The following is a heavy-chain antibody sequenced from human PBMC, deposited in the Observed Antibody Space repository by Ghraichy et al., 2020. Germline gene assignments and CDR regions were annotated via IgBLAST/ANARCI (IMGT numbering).Heavy chain of an antibody. V-gene: IGHV4-34*01. CDR1: GGSFSGYY. J-gene: IGHJ4*02. CDR2: INHSGST. D-gene: IGHD6-19*01. Sequence: SETLSLTCAVYGGSFSGYYWSWIRQPPGKGLEWIGEINHSGSTNYNPSLKSRVTISVDTSKNQFSLKLSSVTAADTAVYYCARGEWLAWKYYFDYWGQGTLVTVSS. CDR3: ARGEWLAWKYYFDY.